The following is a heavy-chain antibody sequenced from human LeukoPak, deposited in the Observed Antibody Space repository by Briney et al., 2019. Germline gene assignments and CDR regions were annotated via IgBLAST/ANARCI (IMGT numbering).Heavy chain of an antibody. CDR3: ARGPLVTLPSSCDP. Sequence: ASVKVSCMASGYTFTRYDIIWVRQATGPRREGMGWINPNSGNTGSAQRVQGRVTMTTDTSRSTDYMELRSLTSEDTAVYYCARGPLVTLPSSCDPWGQGTLVTVSS. CDR1: GYTFTRYD. D-gene: IGHD3-16*02. V-gene: IGHV1-8*01. CDR2: INPNSGNT. J-gene: IGHJ5*02.